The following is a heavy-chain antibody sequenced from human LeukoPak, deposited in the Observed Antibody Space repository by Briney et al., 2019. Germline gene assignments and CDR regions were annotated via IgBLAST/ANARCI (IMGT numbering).Heavy chain of an antibody. CDR2: MSPNNGNT. D-gene: IGHD7-27*01. CDR1: GGTFSSYA. CDR3: ASNPPRTGGFNY. Sequence: ASVKVSCKASGGTFSSYAINWVRQATGQGLEWMGWMSPNNGNTGYAQKFQGRVTMTRDTSINTAYMELSSLRSEDTAVYYCASNPPRTGGFNYWGQGALVTVSS. J-gene: IGHJ4*02. V-gene: IGHV1-8*02.